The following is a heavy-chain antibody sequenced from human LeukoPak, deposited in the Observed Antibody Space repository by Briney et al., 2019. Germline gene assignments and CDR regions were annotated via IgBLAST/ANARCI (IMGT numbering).Heavy chain of an antibody. CDR1: GFTFSDYY. Sequence: PGGSLRLSCAASGFTFSDYYMSWIRQAPGKGLEWVLGISGSGDRTYYADSVKGRFTISRDNSKKTVFVQMNSLRAEDTAVYYCAKSQYSRSSPDALDIWGQGTMVTVSS. J-gene: IGHJ3*02. CDR3: AKSQYSRSSPDALDI. D-gene: IGHD6-6*01. CDR2: ISGSGDRT. V-gene: IGHV3-23*01.